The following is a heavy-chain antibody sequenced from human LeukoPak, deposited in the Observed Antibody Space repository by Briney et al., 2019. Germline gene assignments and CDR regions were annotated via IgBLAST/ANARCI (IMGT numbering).Heavy chain of an antibody. V-gene: IGHV1-69*05. CDR2: IIPIFGTA. CDR3: ALSGSYYLLDYYYGMDV. Sequence: SVKVSCKASGGTFSSYAISWVRQAPGQGLEWMGGIIPIFGTANYAQKFQGRVTITTDESTSTAYMELSSLRSEDTAVYYCALSGSYYLLDYYYGMDVWGQGTTVTVSS. D-gene: IGHD1-26*01. J-gene: IGHJ6*02. CDR1: GGTFSSYA.